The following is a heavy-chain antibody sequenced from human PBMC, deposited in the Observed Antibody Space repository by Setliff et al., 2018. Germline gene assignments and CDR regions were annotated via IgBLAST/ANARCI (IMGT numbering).Heavy chain of an antibody. V-gene: IGHV4-61*02. J-gene: IGHJ4*02. Sequence: SETLSLTCTVSGGSIGSGDFHWYWGWVRQSPGEGLEWIGRIYASGSTEYNPSLGSRVTISVDTSRNQFSLQLSSVTSADTAIYYCTKGRVGLAARAGYWGQGTLVTVSS. CDR2: IYASGST. D-gene: IGHD1-26*01. CDR3: TKGRVGLAARAGY. CDR1: GGSIGSGDFHWY.